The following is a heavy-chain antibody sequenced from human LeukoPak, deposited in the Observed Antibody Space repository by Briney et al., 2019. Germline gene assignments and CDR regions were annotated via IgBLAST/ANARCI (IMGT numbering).Heavy chain of an antibody. CDR2: NSGDAGST. D-gene: IGHD5-24*01. J-gene: IGHJ4*02. CDR3: AKDIYRGLDMATRPDY. V-gene: IGHV3-43*02. CDR1: GFTSDDYA. Sequence: PGRTLRLSCAPSGFTSDDYAMHWGPQAPGKGLERGSLNSGDAGSTYYADSVKGRFTISRDDSKNSLYLQMNSLRTEDTAFYYCAKDIYRGLDMATRPDYWGQGTLVTVSS.